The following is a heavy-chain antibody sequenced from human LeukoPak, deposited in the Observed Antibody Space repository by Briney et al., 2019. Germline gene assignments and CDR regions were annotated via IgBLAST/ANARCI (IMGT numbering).Heavy chain of an antibody. CDR3: AKLANHYYDSSGYESYFDY. D-gene: IGHD3-22*01. CDR2: IHSDGSTT. Sequence: GGSLRLSCAASGFTFSSYWMHWVRQAPGKGLVWVSRIHSDGSTTSYVDSVKGRFTISRDNSKNTLYLQMNSLRAEDTAVYYCAKLANHYYDSSGYESYFDYWAREPWSPSPQ. J-gene: IGHJ4*02. V-gene: IGHV3-74*01. CDR1: GFTFSSYW.